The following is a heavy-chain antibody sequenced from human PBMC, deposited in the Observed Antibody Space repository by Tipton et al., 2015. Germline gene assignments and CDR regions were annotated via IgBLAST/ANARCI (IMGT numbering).Heavy chain of an antibody. CDR2: IKQDGSEK. V-gene: IGHV3-7*01. J-gene: IGHJ4*02. Sequence: SLRLSCAASGFTFSSYWMSWVRQAPGKGLEWVANIKQDGSEKYYVDSVKGRFTISRDNSKNTLYLQMNSLRAEDTAIYYCARAWFTRGPYYFDYWGQGTLVTVSS. D-gene: IGHD3-10*01. CDR1: GFTFSSYW. CDR3: ARAWFTRGPYYFDY.